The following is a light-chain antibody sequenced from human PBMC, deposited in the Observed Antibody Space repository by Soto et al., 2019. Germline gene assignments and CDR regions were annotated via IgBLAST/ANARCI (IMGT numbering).Light chain of an antibody. Sequence: IQLTPSPSSLSASVGDRVTITCRASQGISSFLAWYQQKPGKAPKLLIYAASTLQSGVPSRFSGSGSGTDFTLTISSLQSEDFAVYYCQQYNNWPWTFGQGTKVDIK. CDR3: QQYNNWPWT. CDR2: AAS. J-gene: IGKJ1*01. V-gene: IGKV1-9*01. CDR1: QGISSF.